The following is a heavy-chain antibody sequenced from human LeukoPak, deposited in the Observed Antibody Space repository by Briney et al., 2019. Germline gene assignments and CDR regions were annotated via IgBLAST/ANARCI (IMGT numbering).Heavy chain of an antibody. V-gene: IGHV4-39*07. CDR2: IYYRGST. CDR3: ARDRDPKHAFDI. D-gene: IGHD3-10*01. J-gene: IGHJ3*02. Sequence: SETLSLTCTVSGGSISTSNYYWGWIRQPPGKGLEWIGSIYYRGSTYYNPSLKSRVTISVDTSKNQFSLKLSSVTAADTAVYYCARDRDPKHAFDIWGQGTMVTVSS. CDR1: GGSISTSNYY.